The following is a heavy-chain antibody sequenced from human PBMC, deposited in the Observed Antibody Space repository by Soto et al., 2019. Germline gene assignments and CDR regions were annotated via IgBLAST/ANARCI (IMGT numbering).Heavy chain of an antibody. J-gene: IGHJ6*03. CDR3: ARDHCSGGSCYGNYYYYMDV. Sequence: GASVKVSCKASGYTFTSYAMHWVRQAPGQRLEWMGWINAGNGNTKYSQKFQGRVTITRDTSASTAYMELSSLRSEDTAVYYCARDHCSGGSCYGNYYYYMDVWGKGTTGTVSS. D-gene: IGHD2-15*01. V-gene: IGHV1-3*01. CDR1: GYTFTSYA. CDR2: INAGNGNT.